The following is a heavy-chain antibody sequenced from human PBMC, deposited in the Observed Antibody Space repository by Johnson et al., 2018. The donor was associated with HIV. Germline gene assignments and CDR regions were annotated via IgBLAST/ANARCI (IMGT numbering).Heavy chain of an antibody. CDR1: GFTFSTYW. CDR3: ATYYYDSSGYLETGAFDI. Sequence: VQLVESGGGLVQPGRSLRLSCAASGFTFSTYWMHWVRQTPGKGLVWVSRISSDGSSTTYAVSVRGRFTISRDNAKNQLYLEMKSLRAEDTAVYYCATYYYDSSGYLETGAFDIWGQGTMVTVSS. CDR2: ISSDGSST. J-gene: IGHJ3*02. V-gene: IGHV3-74*02. D-gene: IGHD3-22*01.